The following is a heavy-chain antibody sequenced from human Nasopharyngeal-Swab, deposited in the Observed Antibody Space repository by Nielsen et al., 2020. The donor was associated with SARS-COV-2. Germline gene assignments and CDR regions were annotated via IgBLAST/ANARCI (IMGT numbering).Heavy chain of an antibody. CDR2: IYYSGST. V-gene: IGHV4-59*01. D-gene: IGHD3-3*01. J-gene: IGHJ5*02. CDR3: AREIYDGHHDP. Sequence: RQAPGKGVEWSGYIYYSGSTNYNPSLKSRVTISADTSKNQFSLKLSSVTAADTAVYYCAREIYDGHHDPWGQGTLVTVSS.